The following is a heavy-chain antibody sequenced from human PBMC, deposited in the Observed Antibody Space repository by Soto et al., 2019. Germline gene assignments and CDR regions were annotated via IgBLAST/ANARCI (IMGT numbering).Heavy chain of an antibody. Sequence: PSETLSLTCTVSGGSISSYYWSWIRQRPGKGLEWIGYIYYSGSTNYNPSLKSRVTISVDTSKNQFSLKLSSVTAADTAVYYCARSVSRYFDWLCGWFDPWGQGTLVTISS. CDR2: IYYSGST. CDR3: ARSVSRYFDWLCGWFDP. CDR1: GGSISSYY. D-gene: IGHD3-9*01. V-gene: IGHV4-59*01. J-gene: IGHJ5*02.